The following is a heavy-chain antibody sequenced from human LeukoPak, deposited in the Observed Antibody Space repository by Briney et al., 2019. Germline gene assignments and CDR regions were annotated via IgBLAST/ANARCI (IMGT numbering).Heavy chain of an antibody. J-gene: IGHJ4*01. Sequence: SETLSLTCTVSGGSISSSNYYWGWIRQPPGKGLEWIGSIFYSGNTYYNPSLKSRVTTSVDTSKNQFSLKLSSVTAADTAVFYCVRRSWATLDYWGQGTLVTVSS. V-gene: IGHV4-39*01. CDR3: VRRSWATLDY. D-gene: IGHD1-26*01. CDR1: GGSISSSNYY. CDR2: IFYSGNT.